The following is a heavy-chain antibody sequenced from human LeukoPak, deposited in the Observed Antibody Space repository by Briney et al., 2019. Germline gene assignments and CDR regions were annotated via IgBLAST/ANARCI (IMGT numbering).Heavy chain of an antibody. CDR1: GFTFDDYG. D-gene: IGHD4-17*01. CDR3: ARDYGDYGELDY. CDR2: INWNGGST. V-gene: IGHV3-20*04. Sequence: GSLRLSCAASGFTFDDYGMSWVRQAPGKGLEWVSGINWNGGSTGYADSVKGRFTISRDNAKDSLYLQMNSLRAEDTAVYYCARDYGDYGELDYWGQGTLVTVSS. J-gene: IGHJ4*02.